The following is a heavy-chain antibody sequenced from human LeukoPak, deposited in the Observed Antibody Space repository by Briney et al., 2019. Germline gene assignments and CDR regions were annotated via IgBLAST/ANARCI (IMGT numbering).Heavy chain of an antibody. CDR2: MNPNSSNT. V-gene: IGHV1-8*03. Sequence: ASVKVSCKASGYTFTSFDVNWVRQATGQGLEWMGWMNPNSSNTGYAQKFQGRVTISGDTSITTAYMELSSLRSEDTAMYYCARGRRKELFDPWGQGTLVTVSS. J-gene: IGHJ5*02. CDR1: GYTFTSFD. CDR3: ARGRRKELFDP. D-gene: IGHD3-10*01.